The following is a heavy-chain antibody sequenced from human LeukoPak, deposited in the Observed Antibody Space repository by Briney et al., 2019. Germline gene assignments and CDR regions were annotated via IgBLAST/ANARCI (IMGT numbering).Heavy chain of an antibody. CDR1: GGSISSYY. D-gene: IGHD3-3*02. J-gene: IGHJ6*03. V-gene: IGHV4-4*07. Sequence: KTSETLSLTCTVSGGSISSYYWSWIRQPAGKGLEWIGRIYTSGSTNYNPSLKSRVTISVDTSKNQFSLKLSSVTAADTAVYYCARLLAPRPYYHMDVWGKGTTVTVSS. CDR3: ARLLAPRPYYHMDV. CDR2: IYTSGST.